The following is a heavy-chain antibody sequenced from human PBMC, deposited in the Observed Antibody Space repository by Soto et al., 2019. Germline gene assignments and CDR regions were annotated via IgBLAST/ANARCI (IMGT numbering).Heavy chain of an antibody. CDR2: ISSSSSYI. Sequence: EVQLVESGGGLVKPGGSPRLSCAASGFTFSSYSMNWVRQAPGKGLEWVSSISSSSSYIYYADSVKGRFTISRDNAKNSLYLQMNSLRAEDTAVYYCARDSGYDYSAFDIWGQGTMVIVSS. CDR1: GFTFSSYS. CDR3: ARDSGYDYSAFDI. J-gene: IGHJ3*02. V-gene: IGHV3-21*01. D-gene: IGHD2-21*01.